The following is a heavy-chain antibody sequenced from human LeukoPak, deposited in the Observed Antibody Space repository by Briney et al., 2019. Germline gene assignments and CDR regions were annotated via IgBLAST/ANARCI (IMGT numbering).Heavy chain of an antibody. Sequence: SVKVSCKASGGTFSSYAIRWVRQAPGQGLEWMGGIIPIFGTANYAQKFQGRVTITADESTSTAYMELSSLRSEDTAVYYCAQGGYQLLYKDYYYYYYMDVWGKGTTVTVSS. J-gene: IGHJ6*03. V-gene: IGHV1-69*13. CDR3: AQGGYQLLYKDYYYYYYMDV. CDR2: IIPIFGTA. CDR1: GGTFSSYA. D-gene: IGHD2-2*01.